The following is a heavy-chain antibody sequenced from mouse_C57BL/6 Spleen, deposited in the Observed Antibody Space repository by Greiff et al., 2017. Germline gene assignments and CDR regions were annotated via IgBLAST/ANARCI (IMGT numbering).Heavy chain of an antibody. CDR1: GYTFTSYW. V-gene: IGHV1-55*01. J-gene: IGHJ4*01. CDR2: IYPGSGST. D-gene: IGHD2-12*01. CDR3: AKPRYPYYAMDY. Sequence: QVQLQQSGAELVKPGASVKMSCKASGYTFTSYWITWVKQRPGQGLEWIGDIYPGSGSTNYNEKFKSKATLTVDTSSSTAYMQLSSLTSEDSAVYYCAKPRYPYYAMDYWGQGTSVTVSS.